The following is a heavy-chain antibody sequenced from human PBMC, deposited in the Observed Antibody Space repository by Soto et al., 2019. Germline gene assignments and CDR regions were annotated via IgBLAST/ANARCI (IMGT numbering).Heavy chain of an antibody. CDR2: IYHRGRT. CDR1: GYSISSGYY. J-gene: IGHJ4*01. Sequence: PSETLYLTFAVSGYSISSGYYWGWIRQPPGKGLEWIASIYHRGRTKYNPSLKSRVTISVDTSKNQISLKLTSVTAADTAVYYCARVQWALSSPPMDVWRQGTLVTVSS. D-gene: IGHD1-26*01. CDR3: ARVQWALSSPPMDV. V-gene: IGHV4-38-2*01.